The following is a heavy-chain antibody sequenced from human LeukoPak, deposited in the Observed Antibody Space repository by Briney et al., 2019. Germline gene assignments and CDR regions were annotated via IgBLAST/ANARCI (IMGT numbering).Heavy chain of an antibody. CDR3: AKGFEGGIYSYGEFDY. CDR1: GFTVSSNY. D-gene: IGHD5-18*01. CDR2: ISGSGGST. V-gene: IGHV3-23*01. Sequence: GGSLRLSCAASGFTVSSNYMSWVRQAPGKGLEWVSAISGSGGSTYHADSVKGRFTISRDNSKNTLYLQMNSLRAEDTAVYYCAKGFEGGIYSYGEFDYWGQGTLVTVSS. J-gene: IGHJ4*02.